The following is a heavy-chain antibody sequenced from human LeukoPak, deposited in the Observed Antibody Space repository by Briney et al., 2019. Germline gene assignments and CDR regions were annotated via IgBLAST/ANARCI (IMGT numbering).Heavy chain of an antibody. CDR3: AKDQVRSDCSAGSCYPFDS. V-gene: IGHV3-23*01. Sequence: GGFLRLSCAASGFTFSGYAMTWVRQAPGQGLEWLSTISGSAVNTYYADSVKGRFTISRDNPKNTLYLQMNSLRVEDTAVYYCAKDQVRSDCSAGSCYPFDSWGQGTLVTVSS. CDR2: ISGSAVNT. CDR1: GFTFSGYA. J-gene: IGHJ4*02. D-gene: IGHD2-15*01.